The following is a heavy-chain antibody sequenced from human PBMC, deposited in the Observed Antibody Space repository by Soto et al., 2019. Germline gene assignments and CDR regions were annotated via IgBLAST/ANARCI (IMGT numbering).Heavy chain of an antibody. D-gene: IGHD2-15*01. CDR2: IIPIFGTA. V-gene: IGHV1-69*12. CDR1: GGTFSSYA. J-gene: IGHJ5*02. Sequence: QVQLVQSGAEVKKPGSSVKVSCKASGGTFSSYAISWVRQAPGQGLEWMGGIIPIFGTANYAQKFQGRVTITADESTSTAYMELSSMRSEDTALYYCASHIVVVIAAPQRVRFDPWGQETLVTVSS. CDR3: ASHIVVVIAAPQRVRFDP.